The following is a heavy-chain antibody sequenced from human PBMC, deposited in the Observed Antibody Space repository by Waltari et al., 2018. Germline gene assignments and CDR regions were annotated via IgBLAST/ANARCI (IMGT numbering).Heavy chain of an antibody. J-gene: IGHJ4*02. CDR3: ARGIAAAGLVGYYFDY. D-gene: IGHD6-13*01. V-gene: IGHV1-2*06. CDR1: GYTFTGYY. CDR2: INPNSGGT. Sequence: QVQLVQSGAEVKKPGASVKVSCKASGYTFTGYYMHWVRQAPGQGLEWMGRINPNSGGTNYAQKLQGRVTMTRDTSISTAYMELSRLRSDDTAVYYCARGIAAAGLVGYYFDYWGQGTLVTVSS.